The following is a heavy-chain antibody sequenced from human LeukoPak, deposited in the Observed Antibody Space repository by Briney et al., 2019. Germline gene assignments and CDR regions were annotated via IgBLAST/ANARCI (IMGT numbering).Heavy chain of an antibody. V-gene: IGHV1-2*02. CDR2: INPNSCGT. D-gene: IGHD3-10*01. J-gene: IGHJ4*02. Sequence: GSVRVSSKASGYTFTVDYMHWGRQAPGEGVGRMGWINPNSCGTNYAQKFQARVTMTRDTSISTAYMELSRLRSDDTAVYYCARDRDDRRGAPYYFDYWGQGTLVTVSS. CDR3: ARDRDDRRGAPYYFDY. CDR1: GYTFTVDY.